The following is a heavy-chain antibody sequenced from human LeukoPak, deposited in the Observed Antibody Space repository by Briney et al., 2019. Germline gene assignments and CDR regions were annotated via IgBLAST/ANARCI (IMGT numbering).Heavy chain of an antibody. Sequence: GGSLRLSCAASGFTFSNAWMSWVRQAPGKGLEWGGRIKSKTDGGTTDYAAPVKGRFTISRDDSKNTLYLQMNSLKTEDTAVYYCTTDSTYSSGWYEFYYFDYWGQGTLVTVSS. CDR2: IKSKTDGGTT. J-gene: IGHJ4*02. CDR1: GFTFSNAW. V-gene: IGHV3-15*01. D-gene: IGHD6-19*01. CDR3: TTDSTYSSGWYEFYYFDY.